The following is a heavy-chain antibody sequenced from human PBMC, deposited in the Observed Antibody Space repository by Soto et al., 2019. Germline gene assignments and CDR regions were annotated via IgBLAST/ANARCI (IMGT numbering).Heavy chain of an antibody. Sequence: QVQLQESGPGLVKPSETLSLTCTVSGGSISSYYWSWIRQPPGKGLEWIGYIYYSGTTHYNPSLKSRVTISVNTSKNPFSLKLSFVTAAAPAVYYCARRYGYSFDYWGQGTLVTVSS. V-gene: IGHV4-59*08. J-gene: IGHJ4*02. CDR2: IYYSGTT. CDR3: ARRYGYSFDY. CDR1: GGSISSYY. D-gene: IGHD1-1*01.